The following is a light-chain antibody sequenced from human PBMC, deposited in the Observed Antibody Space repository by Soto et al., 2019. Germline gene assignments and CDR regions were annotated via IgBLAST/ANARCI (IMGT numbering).Light chain of an antibody. J-gene: IGLJ1*01. V-gene: IGLV1-51*01. CDR1: SSNIGGNS. Sequence: QSVLTQPPSVSAAPGQRGTISCSGSSSNIGGNSLFWYQQLPGTAPKLLIYDDDKRPTGIRDRFPGSKTGTSATLGITGFQSGDEAHYYCGSWDSSLSAYVFGTGTKGTVL. CDR2: DDD. CDR3: GSWDSSLSAYV.